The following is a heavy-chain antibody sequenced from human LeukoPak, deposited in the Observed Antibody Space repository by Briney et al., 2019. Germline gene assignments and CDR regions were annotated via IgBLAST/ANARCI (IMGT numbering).Heavy chain of an antibody. CDR3: SEGNYFDY. D-gene: IGHD3-10*01. Sequence: GGSLRLSCAASGFTFSSSWMSCVRQAPGKGLEWVANIKPDGSAIYYVDSVTGRFTISRDNAKNSLYLQMNSLRAEDTAVYYCSEGNYFDYWGQGTLVTVSS. CDR2: IKPDGSAI. V-gene: IGHV3-7*01. CDR1: GFTFSSSW. J-gene: IGHJ4*02.